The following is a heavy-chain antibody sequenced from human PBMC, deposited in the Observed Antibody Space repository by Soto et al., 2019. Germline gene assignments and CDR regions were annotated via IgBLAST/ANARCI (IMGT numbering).Heavy chain of an antibody. CDR3: ARTTIFGVVISYYYYYGMDV. CDR1: GGSISSSNW. Sequence: SETLSLTCAVSGGSISSSNWWSWVRQPPGKGLEWIGEIYHSGSTNYNPSLKSRVTISVDKSKNQFSLKLSSVTAADTAVYYCARTTIFGVVISYYYYYGMDVWGQGTTVT. V-gene: IGHV4-4*02. D-gene: IGHD3-3*01. J-gene: IGHJ6*02. CDR2: IYHSGST.